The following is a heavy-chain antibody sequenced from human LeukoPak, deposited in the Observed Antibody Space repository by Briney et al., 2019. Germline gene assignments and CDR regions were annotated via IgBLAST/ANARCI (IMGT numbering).Heavy chain of an antibody. V-gene: IGHV3-7*01. J-gene: IGHJ4*02. D-gene: IGHD3-22*01. CDR2: IKQDGSAK. CDR1: GFTFSSYW. Sequence: GGSLRLSCAASGFTFSSYWMTWVRQAPGKGLEWVANIKQDGSAKYYVDSLRGRFSIPRDNVKNSLFLQMNSLSDDDTAVYYCARCPYDSTGYYSVPSHLDYWGQGTLVTVSS. CDR3: ARCPYDSTGYYSVPSHLDY.